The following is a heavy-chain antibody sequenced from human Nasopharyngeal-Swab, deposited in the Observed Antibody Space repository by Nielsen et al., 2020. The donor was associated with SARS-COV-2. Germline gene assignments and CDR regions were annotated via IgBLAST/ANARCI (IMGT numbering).Heavy chain of an antibody. D-gene: IGHD6-13*01. CDR3: ARTAGYYYMDV. CDR2: IYYSGST. J-gene: IGHJ6*03. V-gene: IGHV4-39*07. Sequence: ESLKISCTVSGGSISSSSYYWGWIRQPPGKGLEWIGSIYYSGSTNYSPSLKSRVTISVDTSKNQFSPKLNSVTAADTAVYYCARTAGYYYMDVWGKGTTVTVSS. CDR1: GGSISSSSYY.